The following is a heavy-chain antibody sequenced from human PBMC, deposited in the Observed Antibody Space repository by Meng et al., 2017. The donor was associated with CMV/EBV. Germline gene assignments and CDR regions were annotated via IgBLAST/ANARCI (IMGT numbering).Heavy chain of an antibody. D-gene: IGHD3-16*01. Sequence: GESLKISCAASGFTFSSYEMNWVRQAPGKGLEWVSYISSSGSTIYYADSVKGRFTISRDNAKNSLYLQMNSLRAEDTAVYYCARRGFGYYYYGMDVWGQGTTVTVSS. CDR2: ISSSGSTI. V-gene: IGHV3-48*03. CDR1: GFTFSSYE. CDR3: ARRGFGYYYYGMDV. J-gene: IGHJ6*02.